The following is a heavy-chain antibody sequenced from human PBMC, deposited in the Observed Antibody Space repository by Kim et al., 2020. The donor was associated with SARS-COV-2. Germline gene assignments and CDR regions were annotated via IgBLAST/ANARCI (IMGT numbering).Heavy chain of an antibody. D-gene: IGHD3-10*01. V-gene: IGHV3-23*01. CDR2: ISSSGVST. J-gene: IGHJ4*02. CDR3: ARARTGWFDFDY. Sequence: GGSLRLSCVGSGFTFRNNAISWVRQAPGKGLEWVLSISSSGVSTYYADSVKGRFTISRDNSKNTAFLQMNSLRAEDTAVYYCARARTGWFDFDYWGQGTLVTVSS. CDR1: GFTFRNNA.